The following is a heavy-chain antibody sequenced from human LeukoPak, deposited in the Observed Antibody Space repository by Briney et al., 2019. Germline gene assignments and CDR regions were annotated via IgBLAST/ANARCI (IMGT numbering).Heavy chain of an antibody. V-gene: IGHV4-59*01. J-gene: IGHJ4*02. D-gene: IGHD1-26*01. CDR3: ARCIVGATTSFDY. CDR1: GGSISSYY. CDR2: IYYSGST. Sequence: PSETLSLTCTVSGGSISSYYWSWIRQPPGKGLEWIGYIYYSGSTNYNPSLKSRVTISVDTSKNQFSLKLSSVTAADTAVYYCARCIVGATTSFDYWGQGTLVTVPS.